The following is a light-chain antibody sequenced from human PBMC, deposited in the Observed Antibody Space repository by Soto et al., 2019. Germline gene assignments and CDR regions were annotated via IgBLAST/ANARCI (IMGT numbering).Light chain of an antibody. J-gene: IGLJ2*01. CDR2: STT. V-gene: IGLV7-43*01. CDR1: TGAVTTAYY. Sequence: QAVVTQEPSLTVSPGGTVTLTCSSNTGAVTTAYYPNWFQQKPGQAPRSLIYSTTKRHSWTPARFSGSLLGAKAALTLSDVQPEDEAEYVCLVYYHGLVVFGGGTKLTVL. CDR3: LVYYHGLVV.